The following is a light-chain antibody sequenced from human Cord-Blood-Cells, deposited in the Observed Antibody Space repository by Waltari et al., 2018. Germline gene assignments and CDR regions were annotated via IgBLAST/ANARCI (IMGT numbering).Light chain of an antibody. CDR1: SSDVGGYKY. CDR2: VFS. V-gene: IGLV2-14*03. J-gene: IGLJ3*02. Sequence: QSALTQPASVSGSPGKSITIPCTGTSSDVGGYKYVSWYQQHPGKAHKLMIYVFSNRPSGFSNRFSGSKSGNTPSLTISWLQAEDEADYYCSSYTSSSTLVFGGGTKLTVL. CDR3: SSYTSSSTLV.